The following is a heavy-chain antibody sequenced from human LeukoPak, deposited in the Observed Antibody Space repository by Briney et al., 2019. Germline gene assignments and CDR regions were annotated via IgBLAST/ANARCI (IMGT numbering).Heavy chain of an antibody. CDR2: ISGFNT. J-gene: IGHJ4*02. CDR3: AKDVCTSPRCLLYFDS. D-gene: IGHD2-8*01. V-gene: IGHV3-23*01. CDR1: GFAFSNYA. Sequence: GGSLRLSCTTSGFAFSNYAMNWVRQAPGKGPEWVSGISGFNTYYADSVKGRFTIFRGNSKNVLYLQMDRLRAEDTAVYSCAKDVCTSPRCLLYFDSWGQGTLVTVSS.